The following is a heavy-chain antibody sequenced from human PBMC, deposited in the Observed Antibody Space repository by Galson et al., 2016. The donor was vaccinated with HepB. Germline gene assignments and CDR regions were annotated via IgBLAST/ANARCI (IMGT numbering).Heavy chain of an antibody. CDR2: IVSNAHGGTT. Sequence: SLRLSCAGSGFSFTNAWMSWVRQAPGKGLEWVGRIVSNAHGGTTDYAAPVKGRFTISRDDSKSTMYLQMNSLKTEDTCVYYCSTWDSGDWGQAILVTVSS. CDR3: STWDSGD. D-gene: IGHD5-12*01. CDR1: GFSFTNAW. V-gene: IGHV3-15*04. J-gene: IGHJ4*02.